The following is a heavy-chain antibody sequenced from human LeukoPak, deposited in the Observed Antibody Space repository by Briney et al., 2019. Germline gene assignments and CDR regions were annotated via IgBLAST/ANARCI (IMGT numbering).Heavy chain of an antibody. J-gene: IGHJ4*02. CDR1: GGSISSYY. Sequence: SETLSLTCTVSGGSISSYYWSWIRQPPGKGLEWIGYIYSSEGTKYNPSLKSRVTISVDTSNNQFSLRVSSVTAADTAVYYCARHFRTSTGTYFFGYWGQGTLVPV. V-gene: IGHV4-4*09. CDR3: ARHFRTSTGTYFFGY. D-gene: IGHD1/OR15-1a*01. CDR2: IYSSEGT.